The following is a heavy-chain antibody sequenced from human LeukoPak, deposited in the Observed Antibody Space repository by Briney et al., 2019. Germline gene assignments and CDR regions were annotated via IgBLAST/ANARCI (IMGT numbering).Heavy chain of an antibody. V-gene: IGHV3-23*01. D-gene: IGHD2-15*01. J-gene: IGHJ4*02. CDR1: GFTFSSYG. CDR2: ISGSGGST. Sequence: PGGTLRLSCAASGFTFSSYGMSWVRQAPGKGLEWVSAISGSGGSTYYADSVKGRFTISRDNSKNTLYLQMNSLRAEDTAVYYCARDRLRYCSGGSCFGFDYWGQGTLVTVSS. CDR3: ARDRLRYCSGGSCFGFDY.